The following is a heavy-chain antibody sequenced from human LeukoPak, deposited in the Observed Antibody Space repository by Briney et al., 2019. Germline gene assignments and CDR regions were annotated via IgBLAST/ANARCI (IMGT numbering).Heavy chain of an antibody. V-gene: IGHV1-8*02. CDR1: GGTFSSYA. CDR3: ARGRVGAADY. CDR2: MNPNSGNT. J-gene: IGHJ4*02. D-gene: IGHD1-26*01. Sequence: ASVKVSCKASGGTFSSYAISWVRQAPGQGLEWMGWMNPNSGNTGYAQKFQGRVTMTTNTSISTAYMELSSLRSEDTAVYYCARGRVGAADYWGQGTLVTVSS.